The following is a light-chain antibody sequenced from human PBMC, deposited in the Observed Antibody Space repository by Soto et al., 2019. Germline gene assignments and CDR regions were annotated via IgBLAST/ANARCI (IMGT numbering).Light chain of an antibody. V-gene: IGKV3-11*01. CDR3: QQRSNWPRT. CDR1: QRVSSY. J-gene: IGKJ5*01. CDR2: DAS. Sequence: EIVLTQSPATLSLSPGERATLSCRASQRVSSYLAWYQQKPGQAPRLLIYDASNRATGIPVRFSGSGSGTDFTLTISSLEPEDFAVYYCQQRSNWPRTFGQGTRLEIK.